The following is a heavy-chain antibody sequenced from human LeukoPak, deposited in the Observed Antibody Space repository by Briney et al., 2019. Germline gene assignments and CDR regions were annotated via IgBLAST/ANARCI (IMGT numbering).Heavy chain of an antibody. CDR2: INHSGST. J-gene: IGHJ4*02. CDR1: GGSISSYY. V-gene: IGHV4-34*01. CDR3: ARGNYDYVWGSYRSPHYFDY. D-gene: IGHD3-16*02. Sequence: PSETLSLTCTVSGGSISSYYWSWIRQPPGKGLEWIGEINHSGSTNYNPSLKSRVTISVDTSKNQFSLKLSSVTAADTAVYYCARGNYDYVWGSYRSPHYFDYWGQGTLVTVSS.